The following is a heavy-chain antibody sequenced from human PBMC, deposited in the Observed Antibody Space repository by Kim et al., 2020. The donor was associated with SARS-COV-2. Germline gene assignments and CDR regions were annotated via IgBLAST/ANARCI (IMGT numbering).Heavy chain of an antibody. V-gene: IGHV5-10-1*01. CDR1: GYSFTSYW. CDR2: IDPSDSYT. CDR3: ARHTLGWYGYRPGWEQYNWFDP. D-gene: IGHD5-18*01. Sequence: GESLKISCKGSGYSFTSYWISWVRQMPGKGLEWMGRIDPSDSYTNYSPSFQGHVTISADKSISTAYLQWSSLKASDTAMYYCARHTLGWYGYRPGWEQYNWFDPWGQGTLVTVSS. J-gene: IGHJ5*02.